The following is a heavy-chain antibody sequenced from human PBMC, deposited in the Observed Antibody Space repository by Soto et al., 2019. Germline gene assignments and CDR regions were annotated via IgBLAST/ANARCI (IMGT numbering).Heavy chain of an antibody. D-gene: IGHD3-10*01. CDR2: IDEYGSTI. CDR3: TRDIGGKGAY. J-gene: IGHJ4*02. Sequence: GGTLRLPCASSCITFISYWMHWVRQVPGKGLLWVSRIDEYGSTINYADSVRGRFTISRDNARNTLYLEMNSLRADDTALYYCTRDIGGKGAYWGPGTLVTVSS. CDR1: CITFISYW. V-gene: IGHV3-74*01.